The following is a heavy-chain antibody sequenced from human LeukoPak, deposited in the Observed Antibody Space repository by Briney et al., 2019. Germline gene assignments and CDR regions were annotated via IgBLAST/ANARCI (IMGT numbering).Heavy chain of an antibody. CDR3: AKNYYDYVWGGEPYYYYMDV. D-gene: IGHD3-16*01. Sequence: ASVKVSCKASGYTFTGYYMHWVRQAPGQGLEWMGWINPNSGGTNYAQKFQGRVTMTRDTSISTAYMELSRLRSDDTAVYYCAKNYYDYVWGGEPYYYYMDVWGKGTTVTVSS. V-gene: IGHV1-2*02. CDR2: INPNSGGT. CDR1: GYTFTGYY. J-gene: IGHJ6*03.